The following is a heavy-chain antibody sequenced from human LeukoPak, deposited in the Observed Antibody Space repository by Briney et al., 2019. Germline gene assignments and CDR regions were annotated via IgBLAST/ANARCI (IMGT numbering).Heavy chain of an antibody. CDR2: ISSSSSYI. V-gene: IGHV3-21*01. CDR3: ARDSGDYFDY. J-gene: IGHJ4*02. CDR1: GFAFSSYS. Sequence: GGSLRLSCAASGFAFSSYSMNWVRQAPGKGLEWVSSISSSSSYIYYADSVKGRFTISRDNAKNSLYLQMNSLRAEDTAVYYCARDSGDYFDYWGQGTLVTVSS. D-gene: IGHD4-17*01.